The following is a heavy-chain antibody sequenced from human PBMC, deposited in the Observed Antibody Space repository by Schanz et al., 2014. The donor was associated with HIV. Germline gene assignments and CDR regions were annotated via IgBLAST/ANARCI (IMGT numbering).Heavy chain of an antibody. J-gene: IGHJ5*02. V-gene: IGHV3-23*01. CDR2: ISGSGGST. CDR1: GFTFNNYA. D-gene: IGHD6-13*01. Sequence: EVQLLESGGGLVQPGGSLRLSCAVSGFTFNNYAMNWVRQAPGKGLEWVSVISGSGGSTYYADSVKGRFTISRDNSKNTLYLQMNSLRAEDTAVYYCAREYYSRNWNWFDPWGQGTLVTVSS. CDR3: AREYYSRNWNWFDP.